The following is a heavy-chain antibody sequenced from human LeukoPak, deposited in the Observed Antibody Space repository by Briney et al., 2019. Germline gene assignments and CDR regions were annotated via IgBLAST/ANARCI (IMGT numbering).Heavy chain of an antibody. V-gene: IGHV3-48*03. CDR3: TNHALDY. J-gene: IGHJ4*02. CDR1: GFTFCTYD. Sequence: PGGSLRLSCVAYGFTFCTYDMDWVRQAPGKGLEWLSYITPSGSSTYYADSVKGRFTISRDNAKSSLYLQMNSLRVEDTAVYYFTNHALDYWGQGTLVTVSS. CDR2: ITPSGSST. D-gene: IGHD2-2*01.